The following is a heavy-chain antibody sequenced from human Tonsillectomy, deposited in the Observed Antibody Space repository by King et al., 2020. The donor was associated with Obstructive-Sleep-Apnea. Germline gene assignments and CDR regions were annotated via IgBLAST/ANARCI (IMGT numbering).Heavy chain of an antibody. CDR3: AVVVPPNWFDP. CDR2: IYYSGRT. Sequence: QLQESGPGLVKPSETLSLTCTVSGGSISSSSYYWGWIRQPPGKGLEWIGSIYYSGRTYYNPSLKSRVTISVDTSKNQFSLKLSSVTAADTAVYYCAVVVPPNWFDPWGQGTLVTVSS. CDR1: GGSISSSSYY. V-gene: IGHV4-39*01. D-gene: IGHD2-2*01. J-gene: IGHJ5*02.